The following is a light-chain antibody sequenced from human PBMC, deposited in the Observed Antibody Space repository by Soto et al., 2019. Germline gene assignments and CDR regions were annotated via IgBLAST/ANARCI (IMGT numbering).Light chain of an antibody. CDR1: QSFSSTY. J-gene: IGKJ5*01. V-gene: IGKV3-20*01. Sequence: EVVLTPNPGTLSLSPGERATLSCRASQSFSSTYLAWYQQKPGQAPRLLIYGASSRATGIPDRFSGGGSGTDFSLTISRLDPEDFAVYYCQQYSSSPITFGQGTRLENK. CDR3: QQYSSSPIT. CDR2: GAS.